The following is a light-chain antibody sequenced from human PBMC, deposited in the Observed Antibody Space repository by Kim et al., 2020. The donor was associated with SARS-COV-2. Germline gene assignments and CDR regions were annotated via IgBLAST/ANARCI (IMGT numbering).Light chain of an antibody. Sequence: VSPGQTATITCSGDNLGNRFVWWYHQKPGQSPVLVIFQDTKRPSGIPERFSGSNSGNTATLTISGTQAMDEADYYCQTWDSRTAVFGGGTQLTVL. V-gene: IGLV3-1*01. CDR1: NLGNRF. CDR2: QDT. J-gene: IGLJ2*01. CDR3: QTWDSRTAV.